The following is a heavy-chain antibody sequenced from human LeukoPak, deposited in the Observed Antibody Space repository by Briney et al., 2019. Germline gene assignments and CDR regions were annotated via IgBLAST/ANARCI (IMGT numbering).Heavy chain of an antibody. D-gene: IGHD5-12*01. J-gene: IGHJ6*02. Sequence: SGGSLRLSCAASGFTFSSYSMNWVRQAPGKGLEWVSSISSSSSYIYYADSVKGRFTISRDNAKNSLYLQMNSLRAEDTAVYYCARGKESGYSSYDGIYYYYHMDVWGQGTTVTVSS. CDR1: GFTFSSYS. CDR3: ARGKESGYSSYDGIYYYYHMDV. CDR2: ISSSSSYI. V-gene: IGHV3-21*01.